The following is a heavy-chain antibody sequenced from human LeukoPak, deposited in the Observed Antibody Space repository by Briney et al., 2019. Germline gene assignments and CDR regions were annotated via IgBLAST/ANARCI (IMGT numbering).Heavy chain of an antibody. J-gene: IGHJ4*02. D-gene: IGHD3/OR15-3a*01. CDR2: IYPGGNT. CDR3: AREWTGFAEFDY. CDR1: GDSLSSFY. Sequence: SETLYLTCTVSGDSLSSFYWSWIRQPAGKGLEWIGRIYPGGNTDYNPSLKRRVTVSVGTAKTQFSLRLTSVTAADTAVYFCAREWTGFAEFDYWGRGILVTVSS. V-gene: IGHV4-4*07.